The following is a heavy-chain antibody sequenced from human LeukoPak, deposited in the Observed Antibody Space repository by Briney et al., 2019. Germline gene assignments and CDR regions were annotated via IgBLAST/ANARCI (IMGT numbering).Heavy chain of an antibody. D-gene: IGHD3-10*01. J-gene: IGHJ4*02. Sequence: RASVKVSCKASGYTFTDYYMHWVRQAPGQGLEWMGWINPNNGGTNYGQKFQGRVTMTRDTSISTAYMELSRLRSDDTAVYYCARDFYNLGDPGGYFDYWGQGTLVTVSS. CDR2: INPNNGGT. V-gene: IGHV1-2*02. CDR3: ARDFYNLGDPGGYFDY. CDR1: GYTFTDYY.